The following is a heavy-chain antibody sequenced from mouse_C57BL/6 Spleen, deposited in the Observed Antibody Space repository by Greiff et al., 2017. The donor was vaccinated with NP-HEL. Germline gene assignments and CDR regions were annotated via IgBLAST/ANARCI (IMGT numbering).Heavy chain of an antibody. V-gene: IGHV1-19*01. CDR2: INPYNGGT. CDR3: AREDISYDPSMDY. CDR1: GYTFTDYY. Sequence: EVQLQQSGPVLVKPGASVKMSCKASGYTFTDYYMNWVKQSHGKSLEWIGVINPYNGGTSYNQKFKGKATLTVDKSSSTAYMELNSLTSEDSAVYYCAREDISYDPSMDYWGQGTSVTVSS. J-gene: IGHJ4*01. D-gene: IGHD2-4*01.